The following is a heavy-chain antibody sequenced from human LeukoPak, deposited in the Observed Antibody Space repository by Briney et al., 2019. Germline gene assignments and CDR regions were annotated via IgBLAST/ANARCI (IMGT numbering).Heavy chain of an antibody. CDR2: INPNSGGT. J-gene: IGHJ5*02. Sequence: ASVKVSCKASGYTFTSYAMNWVRQAPGQGLEWMGWINPNSGGTNYAQKFQGRVTMTRDTSISTAYMELSRLRSDDTAVYYCARDTMIVANWFDPWGQGTLVTVSS. CDR1: GYTFTSYA. CDR3: ARDTMIVANWFDP. D-gene: IGHD3-22*01. V-gene: IGHV1-2*02.